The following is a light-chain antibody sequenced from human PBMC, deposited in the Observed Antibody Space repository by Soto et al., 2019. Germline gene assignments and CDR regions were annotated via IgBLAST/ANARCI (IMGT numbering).Light chain of an antibody. CDR2: LEDSGNY. J-gene: IGLJ3*02. Sequence: QLVLTQSSSASASLGSSVKVTCTLSSGHSRNIIALHQQQPGKAPRYLMKLEDSGNYNKGSGVPDRFSGSSSGADRYFTISHLQVEDEADYYCETWDTNTRVFGGGTKLTVL. CDR1: SGHSRNI. CDR3: ETWDTNTRV. V-gene: IGLV4-60*02.